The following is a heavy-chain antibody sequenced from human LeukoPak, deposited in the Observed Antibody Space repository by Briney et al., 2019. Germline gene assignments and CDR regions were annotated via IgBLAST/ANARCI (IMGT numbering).Heavy chain of an antibody. J-gene: IGHJ6*02. CDR2: IIPILGIA. Sequence: SVKVSCKAPGGTFSSYAISWVRQAPGQGLEWMGRIIPILGIANYAQKFQGRVTITADKSTSTAYMELSSLRSEDTAVYYCARDPQDYYYYGMDVWGQGPRSPSP. V-gene: IGHV1-69*04. CDR3: ARDPQDYYYYGMDV. CDR1: GGTFSSYA.